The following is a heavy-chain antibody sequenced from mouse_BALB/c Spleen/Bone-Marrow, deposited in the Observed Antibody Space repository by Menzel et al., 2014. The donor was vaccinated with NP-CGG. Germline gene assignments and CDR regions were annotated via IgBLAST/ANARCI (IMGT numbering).Heavy chain of an antibody. CDR1: GFTFSSSI. Sequence: DVQLQESGGGLVKPGGSLKLSCSASGFTFSSSIMSWVRQTPEKRLEWVATISTGGTYTYYPDSVKGRFTISRDNAKNTLFLQMSRLKSENTAMYYCSRGYGNCFDYWGQEATLTVSS. CDR3: SRGYGNCFDY. J-gene: IGHJ2*01. V-gene: IGHV5-6-4*01. D-gene: IGHD2-10*02. CDR2: ISTGGTYT.